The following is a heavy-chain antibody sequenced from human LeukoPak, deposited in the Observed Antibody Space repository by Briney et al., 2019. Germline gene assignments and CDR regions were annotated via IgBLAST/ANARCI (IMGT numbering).Heavy chain of an antibody. CDR1: GGSISSSNW. V-gene: IGHV4-4*02. CDR3: ARGEYCSGGSCLFDY. J-gene: IGHJ4*02. CDR2: IYHSGST. D-gene: IGHD2-15*01. Sequence: SETLSLTCAVSGGSISSSNWWSWVLQPPGKGLEWIGEIYHSGSTNYNPSLKSRVTISVDKSKNQFSLKLSSVTAADTAVYYCARGEYCSGGSCLFDYWGQGTLVTVSS.